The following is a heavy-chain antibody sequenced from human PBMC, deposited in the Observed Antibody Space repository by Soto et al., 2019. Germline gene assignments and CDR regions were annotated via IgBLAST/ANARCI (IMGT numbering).Heavy chain of an antibody. CDR1: SGPDRSHN. Sequence: QVQLQQSGPRLVKPSETLSLTCTVSSGPDRSHNWGWIRQPPGRGLEWIGYVYYTGDTAYNPSLRGRAXXSAXTSTXDISLTLXXXTAXDTAVYYCVRQGXDYLHGLVDVWGQGTTVSVSS. CDR3: VRQGXDYLHGLVDV. V-gene: IGHV4-59*08. J-gene: IGHJ6*02. D-gene: IGHD4-17*01. CDR2: VYYTGDT.